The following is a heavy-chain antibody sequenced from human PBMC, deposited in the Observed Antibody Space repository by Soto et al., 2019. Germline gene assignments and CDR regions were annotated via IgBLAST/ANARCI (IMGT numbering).Heavy chain of an antibody. CDR2: ISSNGGST. Sequence: LRLSCSASGFTFSSYAMHWVRQAPGKGLEYVSAISSNGGSTYYADSVKGRFTISRDNSKNTLYLQMSSLRAEDTAVYYCVKDLAHCGGDCYLLDDAFDIWGQGTMVTVSS. CDR1: GFTFSSYA. V-gene: IGHV3-64D*06. J-gene: IGHJ3*02. CDR3: VKDLAHCGGDCYLLDDAFDI. D-gene: IGHD2-21*02.